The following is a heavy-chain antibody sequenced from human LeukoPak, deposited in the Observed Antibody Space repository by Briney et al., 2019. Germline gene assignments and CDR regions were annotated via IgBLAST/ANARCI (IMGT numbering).Heavy chain of an antibody. D-gene: IGHD7-27*01. Sequence: GGSLRLSCAASGFTFSSYAMSWVRQAPGKGLEWVSGIIESGGGTHYADSVKGRFTISRDNSQNTLYLQMISLRAEDTAVYYCAKDYKVRSGEPPIDYWGQGTLVTVSS. V-gene: IGHV3-23*01. CDR2: IIESGGGT. J-gene: IGHJ4*02. CDR1: GFTFSSYA. CDR3: AKDYKVRSGEPPIDY.